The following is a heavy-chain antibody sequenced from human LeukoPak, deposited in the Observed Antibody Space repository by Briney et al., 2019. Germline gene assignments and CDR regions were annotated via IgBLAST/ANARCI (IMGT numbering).Heavy chain of an antibody. CDR1: GYTFTSYG. D-gene: IGHD3-10*01. V-gene: IGHV1-18*01. CDR2: ISAYNGST. CDR3: ASRVSDYASGSFESDGFDI. J-gene: IGHJ3*02. Sequence: GASVKVSCKASGYTFTSYGISWVRQAPGQGLEWMGWISAYNGSTNYAQKLQGRITMTTDTSTSTAYMELRSLRSDDTAVYYCASRVSDYASGSFESDGFDIWGPGTMVTVSS.